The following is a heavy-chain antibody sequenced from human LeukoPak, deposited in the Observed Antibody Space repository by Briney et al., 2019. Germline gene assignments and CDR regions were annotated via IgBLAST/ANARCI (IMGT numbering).Heavy chain of an antibody. D-gene: IGHD6-13*01. Sequence: SETLSLTCAVYGGSFSGYYWSWIRQPPGKGLEWIGEINHSGSTNYNPSLKSRVTISVDTSKNQFSPKLSSVTAADTAVYYCARGIAAAGYYYYYYMDVWGKGTTVTVSS. J-gene: IGHJ6*03. CDR2: INHSGST. CDR1: GGSFSGYY. V-gene: IGHV4-34*01. CDR3: ARGIAAAGYYYYYYMDV.